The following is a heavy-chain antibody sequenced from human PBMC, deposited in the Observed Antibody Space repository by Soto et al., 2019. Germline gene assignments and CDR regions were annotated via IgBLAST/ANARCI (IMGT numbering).Heavy chain of an antibody. V-gene: IGHV3-30-3*01. D-gene: IGHD2-21*01. CDR1: GFTFSSYA. CDR2: ISYDGSNK. J-gene: IGHJ4*02. CDR3: ARGRRNGRLLQPDLDY. Sequence: QVQLVESGGGVVQPGRSLRLSCAASGFTFSSYAMHWVRQAPGKRLEWVALISYDGSNKYYADSVKGRFTISRDDSKNTLYLQMNSLRAEDTAVYYCARGRRNGRLLQPDLDYWGQGTLVTVSS.